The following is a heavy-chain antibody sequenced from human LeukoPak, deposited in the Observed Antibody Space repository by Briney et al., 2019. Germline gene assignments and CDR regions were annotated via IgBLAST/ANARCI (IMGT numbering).Heavy chain of an antibody. V-gene: IGHV3-7*01. CDR2: IKQDGSEK. Sequence: GGSLRLSCAASGFTFSSYAMSWVRQAPGKGLEWVANIKQDGSEKYYVDSVKGRFTISRDNAKNSLYLQMNSLRAEDTAVYYCARDSYDILTGYYLPDYWGQGTLVTVSS. J-gene: IGHJ4*02. CDR1: GFTFSSYA. D-gene: IGHD3-9*01. CDR3: ARDSYDILTGYYLPDY.